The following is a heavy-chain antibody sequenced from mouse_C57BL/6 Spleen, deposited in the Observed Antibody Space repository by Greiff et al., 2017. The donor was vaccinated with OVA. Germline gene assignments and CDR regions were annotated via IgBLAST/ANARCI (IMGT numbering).Heavy chain of an antibody. CDR3: TQANWEDY. Sequence: VKLQQSGAELVRPGASVTLSCKASGYTFTDYEMHWVKQTPVHGLEWIGAIDPETGGTAYNQKFKGKAILTADKSSSTAYMELRSLTSEDSAVYYCTQANWEDYWGQGTTLTVSS. J-gene: IGHJ2*01. CDR2: IDPETGGT. V-gene: IGHV1-15*01. CDR1: GYTFTDYE. D-gene: IGHD4-1*01.